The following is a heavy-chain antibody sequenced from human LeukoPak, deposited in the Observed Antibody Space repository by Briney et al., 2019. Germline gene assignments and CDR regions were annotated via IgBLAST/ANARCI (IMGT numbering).Heavy chain of an antibody. CDR1: GDSISSSSYY. CDR2: IYYSGST. V-gene: IGHV4-39*02. D-gene: IGHD3-22*01. Sequence: SETLSLTCTVSGDSISSSSYYWGWIRQPPGKGLEWIGSIYYSGSTYYNPSLKSRVTISVDTSKNQFSLKLSSVTAADTAVYYCAREYESSGYHFDYWGQGTLVTVSS. CDR3: AREYESSGYHFDY. J-gene: IGHJ4*02.